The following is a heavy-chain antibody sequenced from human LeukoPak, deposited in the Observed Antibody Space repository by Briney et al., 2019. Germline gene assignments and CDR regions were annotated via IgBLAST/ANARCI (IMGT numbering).Heavy chain of an antibody. V-gene: IGHV4-39*07. D-gene: IGHD5-18*01. CDR1: GGSISSSSYY. CDR3: ARASRGYSNDY. CDR2: IYYSGST. Sequence: SETLSLTCTVSGGSISSSSYYWGWIRQPPGKGLEWIGSIYYSGSTYYNPSLKSRVTISVDTSKNQFSLKLSSVTAADTAVYYCARASRGYSNDYWGQGTLVTVSS. J-gene: IGHJ4*02.